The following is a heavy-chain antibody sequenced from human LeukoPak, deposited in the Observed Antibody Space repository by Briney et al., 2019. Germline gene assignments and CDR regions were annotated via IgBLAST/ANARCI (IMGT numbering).Heavy chain of an antibody. Sequence: GDSLRLSCAASGFTFSYAWMSWVRQAPGKGLEWVAVISFDGSNKKYADSLKGRFTISRDNSKDTLYLQMNSLRAEDTAMYYCAKEEHPGYYYYGMDVWGQGTTVTVSS. CDR3: AKEEHPGYYYYGMDV. J-gene: IGHJ6*02. V-gene: IGHV3-30*18. D-gene: IGHD1-26*01. CDR1: GFTFSYAW. CDR2: ISFDGSNK.